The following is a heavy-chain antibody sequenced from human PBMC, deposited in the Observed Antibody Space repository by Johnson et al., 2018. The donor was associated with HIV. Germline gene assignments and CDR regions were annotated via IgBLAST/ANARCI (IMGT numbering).Heavy chain of an antibody. CDR1: GFTFSSYW. Sequence: VQLVESGGGLVQPGGSLRLSCAASGFTFSSYWMSWVRQAPGKGLEWVANIKQDGSEKYYVDSVKGRFTISRDNAKNSLHLQMNSLRAEDTAVYYCARERSGWYGDAFDIWGQGTMVTVSS. J-gene: IGHJ3*02. CDR3: ARERSGWYGDAFDI. V-gene: IGHV3-7*05. CDR2: IKQDGSEK. D-gene: IGHD6-19*01.